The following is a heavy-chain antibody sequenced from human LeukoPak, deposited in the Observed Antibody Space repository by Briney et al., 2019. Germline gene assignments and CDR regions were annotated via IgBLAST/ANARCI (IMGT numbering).Heavy chain of an antibody. J-gene: IGHJ5*02. CDR1: GGSISSYY. D-gene: IGHD6-19*01. Sequence: PSETLSLTCTVSGGSISSYYWSWIRQPPGKGLEWIGYIYYSGSTNYNPSLKSRVTISVDTSKNQFSLKLSSVTAADTAVYYCARAVSSGWYGPWGQGTLVTVSS. CDR2: IYYSGST. V-gene: IGHV4-59*01. CDR3: ARAVSSGWYGP.